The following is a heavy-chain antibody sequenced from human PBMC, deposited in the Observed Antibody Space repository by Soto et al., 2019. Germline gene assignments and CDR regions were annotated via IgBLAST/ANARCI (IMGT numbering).Heavy chain of an antibody. CDR3: ARGRSYYGSGSYFPYYYGMDV. J-gene: IGHJ6*02. V-gene: IGHV4-34*01. CDR2: INHSGST. D-gene: IGHD3-10*01. CDR1: GGSFSGYY. Sequence: PSETLSLTCTVSGGSFSGYYWSWIRQPPGKGLEWIGEINHSGSTNYNPSLKSRVTISVDTSKNQFSLKLSSVTAADTAVYYCARGRSYYGSGSYFPYYYGMDVWGQGTTVTVSS.